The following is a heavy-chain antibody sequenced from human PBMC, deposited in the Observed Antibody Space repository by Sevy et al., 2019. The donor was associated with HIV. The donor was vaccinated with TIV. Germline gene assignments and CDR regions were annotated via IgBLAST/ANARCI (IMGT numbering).Heavy chain of an antibody. D-gene: IGHD5-18*01. CDR3: ARGKTGYGYALSY. V-gene: IGHV3-66*01. CDR1: RFTVNNNY. J-gene: IGHJ4*02. Sequence: GGSLRLSCAASRFTVNNNYMTWVRQAPGKGLGGISIIYSDATTYHADSVKDRFNISRDNSKNMLYLQMNNLRVEDTAVYYCARGKTGYGYALSYWGQGTLVTVSS. CDR2: IYSDATT.